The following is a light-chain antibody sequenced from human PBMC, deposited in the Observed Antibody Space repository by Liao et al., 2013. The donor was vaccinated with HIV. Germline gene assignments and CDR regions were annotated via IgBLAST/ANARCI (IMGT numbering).Light chain of an antibody. CDR3: QAWDRRTAGV. J-gene: IGLJ3*02. V-gene: IGLV3-1*01. CDR2: YDS. CDR1: ALPKQQ. Sequence: SYALTQPPSMSVSPGQTARITCSGDALPKQQVYWYQQKPGQAPVLVIYYDSDRPSGIPERFSGSNSGNTATLTISGTQAMDEADYFCQAWDRRTAGVFGGGTKLTVL.